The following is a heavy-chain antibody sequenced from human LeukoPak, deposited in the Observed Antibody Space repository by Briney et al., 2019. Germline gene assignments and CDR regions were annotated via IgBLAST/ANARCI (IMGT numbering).Heavy chain of an antibody. Sequence: ASVKVSCKASGYSLSNYGLSWVRQAPGQGLEWMGWISGNNGNTNYLQKFQGRVTMTTDTSTNTAYMELRSLRSDDTAVYYCATGGYYYGMDVWGQGTTVTVSS. CDR3: ATGGYYYGMDV. V-gene: IGHV1-18*01. CDR1: GYSLSNYG. CDR2: ISGNNGNT. J-gene: IGHJ6*02.